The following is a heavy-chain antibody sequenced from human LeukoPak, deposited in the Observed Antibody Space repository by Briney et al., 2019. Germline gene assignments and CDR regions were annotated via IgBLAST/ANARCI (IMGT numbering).Heavy chain of an antibody. D-gene: IGHD3-3*01. Sequence: SETLSLTCTVSGGSISSYYWSWIRQPPGKGLEWIGYIYYSGSTNYNPSLKSRVTISVDTSKNQFSLKLSSVTAADTAVYYWARGGGPYYDFWSGYYNGFDYWGQGTLVTVSS. J-gene: IGHJ4*02. V-gene: IGHV4-59*01. CDR1: GGSISSYY. CDR3: ARGGGPYYDFWSGYYNGFDY. CDR2: IYYSGST.